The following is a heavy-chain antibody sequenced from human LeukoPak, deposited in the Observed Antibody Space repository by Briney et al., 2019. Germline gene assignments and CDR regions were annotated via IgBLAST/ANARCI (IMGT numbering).Heavy chain of an antibody. V-gene: IGHV3-23*01. J-gene: IGHJ3*02. Sequence: PGGSLRLSRAASGFTFSSYAMSWVRQAPGKGLEWVSAISGSGGSTYYADSVKGRFTISRDNSKNTLYLQMNSLRAEDTAVYYCAKIALDRPARKNAFDIWGQGTMVTVSS. CDR1: GFTFSSYA. CDR3: AKIALDRPARKNAFDI. CDR2: ISGSGGST. D-gene: IGHD1-14*01.